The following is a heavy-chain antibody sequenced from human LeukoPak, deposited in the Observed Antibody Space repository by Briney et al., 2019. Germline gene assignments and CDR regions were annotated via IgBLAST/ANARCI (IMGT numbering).Heavy chain of an antibody. J-gene: IGHJ4*02. V-gene: IGHV1-8*03. CDR2: MNPNSGNT. Sequence: GASVKVSCKASGCTFTSYDINWVRQATGQGLEWMGWMNPNSGNTGYAQKFQGRVTITRNTSISTAYMELSSLRSEDTAVYYCASGTEAAAGTDCWGQGTLVTVSS. CDR1: GCTFTSYD. D-gene: IGHD6-13*01. CDR3: ASGTEAAAGTDC.